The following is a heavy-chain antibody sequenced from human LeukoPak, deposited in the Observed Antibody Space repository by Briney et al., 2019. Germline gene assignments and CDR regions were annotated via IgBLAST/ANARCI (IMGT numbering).Heavy chain of an antibody. V-gene: IGHV3-30*18. CDR2: ISKDGSSK. J-gene: IGHJ4*02. CDR3: AKAAYCTSTSCHFSGYAQRPLDS. Sequence: GGSLRFSCVASGFTFNTYGMHWVRQAPGKGLEWVAGISKDGSSKDYADSVKGRFTNSRDNSKNTMYLQMNSLRVEDTAVYYCAKAAYCTSTSCHFSGYAQRPLDSWGQGTLVTVSP. D-gene: IGHD2-2*01. CDR1: GFTFNTYG.